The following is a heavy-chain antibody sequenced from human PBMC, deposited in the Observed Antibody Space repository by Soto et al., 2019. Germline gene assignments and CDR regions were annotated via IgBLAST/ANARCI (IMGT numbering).Heavy chain of an antibody. J-gene: IGHJ5*02. V-gene: IGHV4-59*01. D-gene: IGHD6-13*01. CDR1: GGSISSYY. CDR2: IYYSGST. Sequence: NPSETLSLTCTVSGGSISSYYWSWIRQPPGKGLEWIGYIYYSGSTNYNPSLKSRVTISVDTSKNQFSLKLSSVTAADTAVYYCAREWQAAAGFDPWGQGTLVTVSS. CDR3: AREWQAAAGFDP.